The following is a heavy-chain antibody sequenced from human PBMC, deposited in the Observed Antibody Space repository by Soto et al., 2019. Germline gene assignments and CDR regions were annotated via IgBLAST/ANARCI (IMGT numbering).Heavy chain of an antibody. J-gene: IGHJ6*02. Sequence: SCKASGYTFTSYYMHWVRQAPGQGLEWMGIINPSGGSTSYAQKFQGRVTMTRDTSTSTVYMELSSLRSEDTAVYYCARLPLSIAAAGTNYYYYGMDVWGQGTTVTVSS. D-gene: IGHD6-13*01. V-gene: IGHV1-46*01. CDR3: ARLPLSIAAAGTNYYYYGMDV. CDR2: INPSGGST. CDR1: GYTFTSYY.